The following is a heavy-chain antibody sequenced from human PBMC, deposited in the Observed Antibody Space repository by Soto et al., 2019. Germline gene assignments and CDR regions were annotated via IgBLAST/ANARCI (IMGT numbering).Heavy chain of an antibody. Sequence: EVQLVESGGVVVQPGGSLRLSCAASGFTFDDYTMHWVRQAPGKGLEWVSLISWDGGSTYYADSVKGRFTISRDNSKNSLYLQMNSLRTEDTALYYCAKGGDSSGYYYGIDYWGQGTLVTVSS. D-gene: IGHD3-22*01. J-gene: IGHJ4*02. CDR1: GFTFDDYT. CDR2: ISWDGGST. V-gene: IGHV3-43*01. CDR3: AKGGDSSGYYYGIDY.